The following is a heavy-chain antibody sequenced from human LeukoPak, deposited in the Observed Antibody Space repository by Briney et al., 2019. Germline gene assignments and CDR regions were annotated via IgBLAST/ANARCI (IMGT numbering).Heavy chain of an antibody. CDR3: ATRPDYYDSSGYYF. J-gene: IGHJ4*02. Sequence: ASVKVSCKVSGYTLTELSMHWVRQAPGKGLEWMGGFDPEDGETIYAQKFQDRVTMTEDTSTDTAYMELSSLRSEDTAVYYCATRPDYYDSSGYYFWGQGTLVTVSS. CDR1: GYTLTELS. CDR2: FDPEDGET. D-gene: IGHD3-22*01. V-gene: IGHV1-24*01.